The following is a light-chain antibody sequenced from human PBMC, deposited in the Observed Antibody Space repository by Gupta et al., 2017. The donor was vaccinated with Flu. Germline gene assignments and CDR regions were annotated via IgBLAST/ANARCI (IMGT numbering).Light chain of an antibody. V-gene: IGKV2-28*01. CDR2: CGA. J-gene: IGKJ1*01. Sequence: PVNPGEPAYSSGRSSESHWQSNGDNSVDWEVHKPVQSQQLVIYCGATSDFGDTDRFSGAGAGKDFTLRSIRAEDEDVGAYYGRQDLPTWTFGQGTKVEIK. CDR1: ESHWQSNGDNS. CDR3: RQDLPTWT.